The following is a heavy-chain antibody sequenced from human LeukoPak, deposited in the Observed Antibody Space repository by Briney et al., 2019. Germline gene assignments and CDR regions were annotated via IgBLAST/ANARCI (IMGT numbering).Heavy chain of an antibody. Sequence: GGSLRLSCAASGFTFDDYAMHWVRQAPGKGLEWVSGISWNSGSIGYADSVKGRFTISRDNAKNSLYLQMNGLRAEDMALYYCAKDGDYYGSGSHFDYWGQGTLVTVSS. CDR2: ISWNSGSI. D-gene: IGHD3-10*01. CDR1: GFTFDDYA. CDR3: AKDGDYYGSGSHFDY. J-gene: IGHJ4*02. V-gene: IGHV3-9*03.